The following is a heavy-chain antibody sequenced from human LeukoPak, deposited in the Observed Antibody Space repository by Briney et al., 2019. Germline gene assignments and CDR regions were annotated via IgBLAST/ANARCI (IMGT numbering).Heavy chain of an antibody. CDR2: ITSSSLYI. Sequence: GGSLRLSCATSGFTFSSYGMNWVRQAPGKGLEWVSSITSSSLYISYADSLKGRFTISSDNAKNSLSLQMTRLSGENTAVCYCARDGAYDSAFDIWGQGTMVTVSS. D-gene: IGHD3-22*01. J-gene: IGHJ3*02. CDR1: GFTFSSYG. V-gene: IGHV3-21*01. CDR3: ARDGAYDSAFDI.